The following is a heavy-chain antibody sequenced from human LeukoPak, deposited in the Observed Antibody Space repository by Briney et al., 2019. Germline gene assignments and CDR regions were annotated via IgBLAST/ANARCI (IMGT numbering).Heavy chain of an antibody. CDR1: GYTFTSYG. J-gene: IGHJ6*03. CDR3: ARAHYDFWSGYYSYYYYYYMDV. D-gene: IGHD3-3*01. Sequence: ASVKVSCKASGYTFTSYGISWVRQAPGQGLEWMGWISAYNGNTNYAQKLQGGVTMTTDTSTSTAYMELRSLRSDDTAVYYCARAHYDFWSGYYSYYYYYYMDVWGKGTTVAVSS. CDR2: ISAYNGNT. V-gene: IGHV1-18*01.